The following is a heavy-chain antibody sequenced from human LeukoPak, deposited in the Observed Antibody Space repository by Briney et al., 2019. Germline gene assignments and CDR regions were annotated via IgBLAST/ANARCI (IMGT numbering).Heavy chain of an antibody. Sequence: ASVKASCKASGYTFTSYYMHWVRQAPGQGLEWMGIINPSGGSTSYAQKFQGRVTMTRDTSTSTVYMELSSLRSEDTAVYYCARDLVVDHYYYGMDVWGQGTTVTVSS. V-gene: IGHV1-46*01. D-gene: IGHD2-2*01. CDR3: ARDLVVDHYYYGMDV. CDR2: INPSGGST. CDR1: GYTFTSYY. J-gene: IGHJ6*02.